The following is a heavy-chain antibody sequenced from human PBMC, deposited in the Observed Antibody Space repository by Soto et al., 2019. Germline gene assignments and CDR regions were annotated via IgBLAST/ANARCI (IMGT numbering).Heavy chain of an antibody. D-gene: IGHD2-2*01. CDR3: AKDPYCSSTSCQGTY. CDR1: GFTFSSYA. J-gene: IGHJ4*02. Sequence: GGSLRLSCAASGFTFSSYAMSWVRQAPGKGLEWVSAISGSGGSTYYADSVKGRFTISRDNSKNTLYLQMNSLRAEDTAVYYCAKDPYCSSTSCQGTYWGQGTLVTVSS. CDR2: ISGSGGST. V-gene: IGHV3-23*01.